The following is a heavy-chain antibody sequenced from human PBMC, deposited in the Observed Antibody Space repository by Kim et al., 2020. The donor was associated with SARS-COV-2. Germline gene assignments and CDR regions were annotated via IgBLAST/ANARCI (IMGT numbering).Heavy chain of an antibody. J-gene: IGHJ6*02. Sequence: DPGQGRLTLSRDKSKNTLYLQMNSLRAEDTAVYYCARALRGNYYYGMDVWGQGTTVTVSS. CDR3: ARALRGNYYYGMDV. V-gene: IGHV3-30*01. D-gene: IGHD4-17*01.